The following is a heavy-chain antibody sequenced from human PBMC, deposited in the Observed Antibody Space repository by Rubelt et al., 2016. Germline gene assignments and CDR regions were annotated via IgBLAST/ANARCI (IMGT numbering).Heavy chain of an antibody. CDR2: IGASGDTT. CDR1: GFTFSTYV. V-gene: IGHV3-23*04. D-gene: IGHD3-16*02. J-gene: IGHJ4*02. Sequence: EVQLVESGGNLVQPGGSLRLSCAASGFTFSTYVMNWVRQAPGKGLEWVSSIGASGDTTYYADSVTGRFTISRDNSKNTLYLQMNNMRADDTAVYYCGGGSYRCLDYWGQGTLVTVSS. CDR3: GGGSYRCLDY.